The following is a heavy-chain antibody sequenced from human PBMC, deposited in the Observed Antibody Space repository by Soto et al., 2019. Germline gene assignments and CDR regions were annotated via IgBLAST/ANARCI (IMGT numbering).Heavy chain of an antibody. Sequence: QVQLQESGPGLVKPSETLSLTCTVSGGSISSYYWCWIRQPPGKGPEWIGYIYYSGSTNYNPSLKSRVTISVDTSKNQFSPKVSSVTAADTAVYYCARRYGTVFDYWGQGTLVTVSS. V-gene: IGHV4-59*01. D-gene: IGHD6-13*01. CDR1: GGSISSYY. CDR2: IYYSGST. J-gene: IGHJ4*02. CDR3: ARRYGTVFDY.